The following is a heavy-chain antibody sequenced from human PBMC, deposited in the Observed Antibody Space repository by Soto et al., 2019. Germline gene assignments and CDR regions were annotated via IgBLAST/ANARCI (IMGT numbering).Heavy chain of an antibody. J-gene: IGHJ6*02. Sequence: QVQLVQSGAEVKKPGSSVKVSCKASGGTFSSYAISWVRQAPGQGLEWMGGIIPIFGTANYAQKFQGRVTITEDESTSTAYMELSSLRSEDTAVYYCAREPGYCTNGVCYSADYYYGMDVWGQGTTVTVSS. D-gene: IGHD2-8*01. CDR2: IIPIFGTA. CDR3: AREPGYCTNGVCYSADYYYGMDV. CDR1: GGTFSSYA. V-gene: IGHV1-69*01.